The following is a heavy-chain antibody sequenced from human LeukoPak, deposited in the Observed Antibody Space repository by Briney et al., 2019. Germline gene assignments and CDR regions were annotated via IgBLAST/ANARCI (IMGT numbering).Heavy chain of an antibody. J-gene: IGHJ4*02. Sequence: SETLSLTCAVSGYSISSGYYWGWIRQPPGKGLEWIGSIYHNGSTYYNPSLKSRVTISVDTSKNQFPLKLSSVTAADTAVYYCARHWYSSSWYLDYWGQGTLVTVSS. CDR1: GYSISSGYY. CDR3: ARHWYSSSWYLDY. CDR2: IYHNGST. V-gene: IGHV4-38-2*01. D-gene: IGHD6-13*01.